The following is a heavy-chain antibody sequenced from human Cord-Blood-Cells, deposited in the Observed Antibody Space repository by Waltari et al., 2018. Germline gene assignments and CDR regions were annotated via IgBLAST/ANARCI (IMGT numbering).Heavy chain of an antibody. CDR3: ARVYYDYVYGMDV. CDR2: INHSGST. Sequence: VQLQQWGAGLLKPSATLSLTCAVYGGSFSGYYWSWVRQPPGKGLEWIGEINHSGSTNYNPSLKSRVTISVDTSKNQFSLKLSSVTAADTAVYYCARVYYDYVYGMDVWGQGTTVTVSS. D-gene: IGHD3-16*01. CDR1: GGSFSGYY. J-gene: IGHJ6*02. V-gene: IGHV4-34*01.